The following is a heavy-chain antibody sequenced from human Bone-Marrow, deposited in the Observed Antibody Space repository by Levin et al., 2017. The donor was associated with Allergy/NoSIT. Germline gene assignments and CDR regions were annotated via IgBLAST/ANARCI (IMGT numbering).Heavy chain of an antibody. J-gene: IGHJ6*03. CDR1: GGTFSSYA. V-gene: IGHV1-69*06. CDR2: IIPIFGTA. D-gene: IGHD3-3*01. CDR3: ARDGPVEIFGVGYYYYYMDV. Sequence: SVKVSCKASGGTFSSYAISWVRQAPGQGLEWMGGIIPIFGTANYAQKFQGRVTTTADKSTSTAYMELSSLRSEDTAVYYCARDGPVEIFGVGYYYYYMDVWGKGTTVTVSS.